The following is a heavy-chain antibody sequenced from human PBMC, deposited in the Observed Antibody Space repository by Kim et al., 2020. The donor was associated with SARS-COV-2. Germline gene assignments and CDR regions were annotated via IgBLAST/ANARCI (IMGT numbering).Heavy chain of an antibody. D-gene: IGHD2-15*01. J-gene: IGHJ6*02. CDR1: GYIFTNFW. CDR2: IYPGDSDT. CDR3: ARRSLSGGVRNSDYPMDV. Sequence: GESLKISCKGSGYIFTNFWIAWVRQMPGKGLESMGIIYPGDSDTRYSPSFQGQVTISADKSISTAYVQWSSLKASDTAMYYCARRSLSGGVRNSDYPMDVWGQGTTVTVSS. V-gene: IGHV5-51*01.